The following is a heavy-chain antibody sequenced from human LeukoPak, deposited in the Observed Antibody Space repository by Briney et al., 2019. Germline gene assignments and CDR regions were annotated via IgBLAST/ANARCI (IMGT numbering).Heavy chain of an antibody. V-gene: IGHV1-24*01. CDR1: GYTLTELS. Sequence: ASVKVSCKVSGYTLTELSMHWVRQAPGKGLEWMGGFDPEDGETIYAQKFQGRVTMTEDTSTDTAYMELSSLRSEDTAVYYCATDRMSIAALPSGFDFWGQGTMVTVSS. CDR2: FDPEDGET. J-gene: IGHJ3*01. CDR3: ATDRMSIAALPSGFDF. D-gene: IGHD6-6*01.